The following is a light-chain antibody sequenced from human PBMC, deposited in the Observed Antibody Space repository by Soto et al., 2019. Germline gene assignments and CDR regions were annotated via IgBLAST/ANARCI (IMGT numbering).Light chain of an antibody. CDR2: ATS. J-gene: IGKJ1*01. CDR1: ESVGCC. CDR3: QQHSDWAPT. V-gene: IGKV3-11*01. Sequence: TPSAVSLLASAGASVPITCGAGESVGCCLNWYQQKPGNAPNLLIYATSIRATGIPARFSGSASGTDFTLTISRLEPEDFAVYYCQQHSDWAPTFGQGTKVDIK.